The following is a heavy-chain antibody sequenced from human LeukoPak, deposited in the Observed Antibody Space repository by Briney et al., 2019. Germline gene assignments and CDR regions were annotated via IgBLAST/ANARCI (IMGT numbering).Heavy chain of an antibody. CDR2: ISSSGSTI. D-gene: IGHD2-15*01. CDR3: ARGGVDIVVVVAATSPMDV. Sequence: SGGSLRLSCAASGFTFDAYEMNWVRQAPGKGLEWVSYISSSGSTIYYADSVKGRFTISRDNAKNSLYLQMNSLRAEDTAVYYCARGGVDIVVVVAATSPMDVWGKGTTVTISS. J-gene: IGHJ6*03. V-gene: IGHV3-48*03. CDR1: GFTFDAYE.